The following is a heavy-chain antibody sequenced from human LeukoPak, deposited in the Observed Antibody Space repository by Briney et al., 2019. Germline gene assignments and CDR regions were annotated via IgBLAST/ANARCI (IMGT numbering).Heavy chain of an antibody. CDR1: GGTFSSYA. Sequence: SVKVSCKASGGTFSSYAISWVRQAPGQGLEWMGGIIPIFGTANYAQRFQGRVTITADESTSTAYMELSSLRSEDTAVYYCARRGARERLITVTSHPLAFDIWGQGTMVTVSS. CDR2: IIPIFGTA. CDR3: ARRGARERLITVTSHPLAFDI. V-gene: IGHV1-69*13. D-gene: IGHD4-17*01. J-gene: IGHJ3*02.